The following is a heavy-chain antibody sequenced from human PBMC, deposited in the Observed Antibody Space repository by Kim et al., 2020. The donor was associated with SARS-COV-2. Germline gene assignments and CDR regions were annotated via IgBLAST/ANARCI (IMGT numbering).Heavy chain of an antibody. D-gene: IGHD3-9*01. V-gene: IGHV3-23*01. CDR1: GFTFSSYA. J-gene: IGHJ4*02. CDR3: AKYLVFDWLFNPVFDY. CDR2: ISGSGGST. Sequence: GGSLRLSCAASGFTFSSYAMSWVRQAPGKGLEWVSAISGSGGSTYYADSVKGRFTISRDNSKNTLYLQMNSLRAEDTAVYYCAKYLVFDWLFNPVFDYWGQGTLVTVSS.